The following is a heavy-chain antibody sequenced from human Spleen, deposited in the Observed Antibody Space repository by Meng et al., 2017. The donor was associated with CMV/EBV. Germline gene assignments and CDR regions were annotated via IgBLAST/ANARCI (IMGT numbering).Heavy chain of an antibody. CDR3: ARVDGYYDFWSGYYWMYYFDY. J-gene: IGHJ4*02. V-gene: IGHV3-74*01. D-gene: IGHD3-3*01. Sequence: YWMHWVTQAPGKGLVWVSRINSDGSSTSYADSVKGRFTISRDNAKNTLYLQMNSLRAEDTAVYYCARVDGYYDFWSGYYWMYYFDYWGQGTLVTVSS. CDR1: YW. CDR2: INSDGSST.